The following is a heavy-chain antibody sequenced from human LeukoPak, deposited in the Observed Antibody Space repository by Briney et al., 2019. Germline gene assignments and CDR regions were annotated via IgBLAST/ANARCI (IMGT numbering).Heavy chain of an antibody. CDR2: IWNDGSNK. V-gene: IGHV3-33*01. CDR3: ARDGLGAAFDY. J-gene: IGHJ4*02. Sequence: GRSLRLSCAASGFTFNNYDIHWVRQAPGKGREGVAVIWNDGSNKYYADSVKGRFTISRDNSKNTLYLQMNSLRAEDTAVYYCARDGLGAAFDYWGQGTLVTVSS. CDR1: GFTFNNYD. D-gene: IGHD3-16*01.